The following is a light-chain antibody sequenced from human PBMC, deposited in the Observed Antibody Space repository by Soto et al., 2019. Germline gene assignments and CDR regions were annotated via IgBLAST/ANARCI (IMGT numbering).Light chain of an antibody. CDR2: GAS. CDR1: QSVRSN. V-gene: IGKV3-15*01. Sequence: EIVMTQSPATLSVSPGERATLSCRASQSVRSNLAWYQQKRGQAPRLLIYGASTRATGLPDRISGSGSGTEFTLTISSLQSEDFALYYCQQYNDWPLTFGGGTKVEIK. CDR3: QQYNDWPLT. J-gene: IGKJ4*01.